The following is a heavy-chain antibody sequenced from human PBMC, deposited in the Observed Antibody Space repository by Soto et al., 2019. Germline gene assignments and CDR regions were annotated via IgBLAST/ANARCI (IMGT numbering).Heavy chain of an antibody. CDR1: GYTFTSYD. D-gene: IGHD2-8*01. V-gene: IGHV1-8*01. CDR2: MNPNSGNT. CDR3: ARGLPLMVYAYMDV. J-gene: IGHJ6*03. Sequence: VSCKASGYTFTSYDINWVRQATGQGLEWMGWMNPNSGNTGYAQKFQGRVTMTRNTSISTAYMELSSLRSEDTAVYYCARGLPLMVYAYMDVWGKGTTVTVSS.